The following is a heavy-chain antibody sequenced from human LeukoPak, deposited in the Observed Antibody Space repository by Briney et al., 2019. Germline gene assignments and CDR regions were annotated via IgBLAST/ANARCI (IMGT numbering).Heavy chain of an antibody. CDR1: GYTPTELS. CDR2: FHPEDGET. D-gene: IGHD6-19*01. Sequence: ASVEVSCKVSGYTPTELSMHWVRQAPGKGLEWMGGFHPEDGETIYAQNFQGRFTVTTDTSTSTAYMELRSLRSDDTAVYYCARVKVGQWLVGDYWGQGTLVTVSS. CDR3: ARVKVGQWLVGDY. V-gene: IGHV1-24*01. J-gene: IGHJ4*02.